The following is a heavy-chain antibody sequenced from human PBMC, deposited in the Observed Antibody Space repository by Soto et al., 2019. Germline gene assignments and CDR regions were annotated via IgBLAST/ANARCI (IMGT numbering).Heavy chain of an antibody. CDR1: GFTFNNYA. Sequence: GGSLRLSCAASGFTFNNYAMSWVRQAPGKGLEWVSGISTSGGNTYYADSVKGRFTISRDNPKNTLNLQMNSLRAEDTAVYYGARDGYRYGKNFDYWGQGTLVTVSS. V-gene: IGHV3-23*01. J-gene: IGHJ4*02. CDR2: ISTSGGNT. D-gene: IGHD5-18*01. CDR3: ARDGYRYGKNFDY.